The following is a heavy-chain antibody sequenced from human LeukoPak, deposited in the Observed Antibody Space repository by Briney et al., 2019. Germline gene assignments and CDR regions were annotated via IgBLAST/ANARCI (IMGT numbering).Heavy chain of an antibody. D-gene: IGHD4/OR15-4a*01. CDR3: AREPGANSFDS. CDR1: GGSISSYY. J-gene: IGHJ5*01. Sequence: PSETLSLTCTVSGGSISSYYWSWIRQPPGKGLEWIAYIHYSGDTRYNPSLRSRVTMSVDTSKYQFSLKLNSVTAADTAAYYCAREPGANSFDSWGQGTLVTVSS. V-gene: IGHV4-59*12. CDR2: IHYSGDT.